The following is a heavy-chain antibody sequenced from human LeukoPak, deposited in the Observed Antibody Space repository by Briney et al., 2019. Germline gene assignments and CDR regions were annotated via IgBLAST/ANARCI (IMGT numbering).Heavy chain of an antibody. V-gene: IGHV4-34*01. Sequence: SETLSLTCAVYGGSFSGYYWSWIRQPPGKGLEWIGEINHSGSTNYNPSLKSRVTISVDTSKNQFSLKLSSVTAADTAVYYCARADGGSGSYLFNYWGQGTLVTVSS. CDR2: INHSGST. CDR3: ARADGGSGSYLFNY. CDR1: GGSFSGYY. J-gene: IGHJ4*02. D-gene: IGHD3-10*01.